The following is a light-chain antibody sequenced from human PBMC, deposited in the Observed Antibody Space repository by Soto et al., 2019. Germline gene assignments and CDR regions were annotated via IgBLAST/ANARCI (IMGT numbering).Light chain of an antibody. J-gene: IGKJ4*01. Sequence: EIVLTQSPGTLSLSPGERATLSCRASQSVSSSYLAWYQQKPGQAPRLLIYGASSRATGIPDRFSGSGSGTDFTLTISRLEPEDFAVYYGQQYGSSALTFGGGTKVDIK. V-gene: IGKV3-20*01. CDR2: GAS. CDR1: QSVSSSY. CDR3: QQYGSSALT.